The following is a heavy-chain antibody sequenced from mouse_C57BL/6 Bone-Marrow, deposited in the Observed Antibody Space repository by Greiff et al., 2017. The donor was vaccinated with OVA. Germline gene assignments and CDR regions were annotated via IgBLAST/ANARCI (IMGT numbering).Heavy chain of an antibody. V-gene: IGHV1-82*01. J-gene: IGHJ4*01. CDR3: ARTTVVALYAMDY. CDR1: GYAFSSSW. D-gene: IGHD1-1*01. Sequence: QVHVKQSGPELVKPGASVKISCKASGYAFSSSWMNWVKQRPGKGLEWIGRIYPGDGDTNYNGKFKGKATLTADKSSSTAYMQLSSLTSEDSAVYFCARTTVVALYAMDYWGQGTSVTVSS. CDR2: IYPGDGDT.